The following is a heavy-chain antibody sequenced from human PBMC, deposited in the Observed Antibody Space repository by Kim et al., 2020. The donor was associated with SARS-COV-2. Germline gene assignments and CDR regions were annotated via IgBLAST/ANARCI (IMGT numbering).Heavy chain of an antibody. CDR2: INPSGGST. J-gene: IGHJ3*02. V-gene: IGHV1-46*01. CDR1: GYTFTSYY. Sequence: ASVKVSCKASGYTFTSYYMHWVRQAPGQGLEWMGIINPSGGSTSYAQKFQGRVTMTRDTSTSTVYMELSSLRSEDTAVYYCARDKEGATTLGAFDIWGQGTMVTVSS. D-gene: IGHD1-26*01. CDR3: ARDKEGATTLGAFDI.